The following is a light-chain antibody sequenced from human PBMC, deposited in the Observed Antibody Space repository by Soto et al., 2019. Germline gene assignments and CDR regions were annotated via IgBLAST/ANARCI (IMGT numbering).Light chain of an antibody. CDR1: QSISTY. Sequence: DIQMTQSPSSLSASVGDRVTITCRASQSISTYLIWYQQKPGKAPKLLIYATSSLQSGVPSRFSGSGSGTGFTLTISSLHPEDFATYHCQQSYITPVTFGQGTRLEIK. CDR2: ATS. CDR3: QQSYITPVT. J-gene: IGKJ5*01. V-gene: IGKV1-39*01.